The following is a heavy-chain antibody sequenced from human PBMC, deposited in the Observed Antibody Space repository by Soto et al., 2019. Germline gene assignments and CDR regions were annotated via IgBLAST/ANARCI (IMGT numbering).Heavy chain of an antibody. D-gene: IGHD1-26*01. V-gene: IGHV3-23*01. CDR2: ISGSGGST. CDR1: GFTFSSYA. Sequence: GGSLRLSCAASGFTFSSYAMSWVRQAPGKGLEWVSAISGSGGSTYYADSVKGRFTISRDNSKNTLYQQMNSLRAEDTAVYYCAKDLGPEQYYFDYWGQGTLVTVSS. CDR3: AKDLGPEQYYFDY. J-gene: IGHJ4*02.